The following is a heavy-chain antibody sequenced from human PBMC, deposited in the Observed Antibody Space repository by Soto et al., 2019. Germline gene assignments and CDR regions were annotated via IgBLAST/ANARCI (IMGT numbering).Heavy chain of an antibody. D-gene: IGHD5-12*01. CDR2: INHSGST. CDR3: ERGEGRLVGTWFDP. CDR1: GGSFSRYY. Sequence: QVQLQQWGAGLLKPSETLSLTCDVYGGSFSRYYWNWIRQPPGKGLEWLGEINHSGSTNYNPSLESRVTISLDTSKTQFSLKLTSVTAADTAVYYCERGEGRLVGTWFDPWGQGTLVTVSS. V-gene: IGHV4-34*01. J-gene: IGHJ5*02.